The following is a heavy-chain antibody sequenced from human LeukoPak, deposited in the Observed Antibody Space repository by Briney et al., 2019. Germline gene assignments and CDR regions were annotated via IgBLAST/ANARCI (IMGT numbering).Heavy chain of an antibody. D-gene: IGHD3-10*01. Sequence: GRSLRLSCAASGFTFSSYGMHWVRQAPGKGLEWVAVIWYDGSNKYYADSVKGRFTISRDNAKNSLYLQMNSLRAEDTAVYYCARARTAMVRGDTFDYWGQGTLVTVSS. J-gene: IGHJ4*02. V-gene: IGHV3-33*01. CDR2: IWYDGSNK. CDR3: ARARTAMVRGDTFDY. CDR1: GFTFSSYG.